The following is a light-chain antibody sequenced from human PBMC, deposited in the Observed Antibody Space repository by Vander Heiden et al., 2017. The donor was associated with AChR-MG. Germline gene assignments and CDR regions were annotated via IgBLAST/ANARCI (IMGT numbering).Light chain of an antibody. V-gene: IGLV1-44*01. CDR1: SPNIGSNT. CDR3: AAWDDSLNGPV. Sequence: QSVLTQPPSASGTPGQRVTISCSGSSPNIGSNTVNWYQQLPGPAPKLLIYSNHQRPSGVPDRFSGSQSGTAASLAISGLQSEDEADYDCAAWDDSLNGPVFGGGTQLTVL. CDR2: SNH. J-gene: IGLJ7*01.